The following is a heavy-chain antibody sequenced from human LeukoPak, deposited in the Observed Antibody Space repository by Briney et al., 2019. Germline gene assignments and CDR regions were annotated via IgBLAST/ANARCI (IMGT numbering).Heavy chain of an antibody. V-gene: IGHV4-34*01. J-gene: IGHJ4*02. CDR2: INHSGST. CDR3: ARMWVYYDSSGYPQGYFDY. Sequence: MPSETLSLTCAVYGGSFSGYYWSWIRQPPGKGLEWIGEINHSGSTNYNPSLKSRVTISVDTSKNQFSLKLSSVTAADTAVYYCARMWVYYDSSGYPQGYFDYWGQGTLVTVSS. CDR1: GGSFSGYY. D-gene: IGHD3-22*01.